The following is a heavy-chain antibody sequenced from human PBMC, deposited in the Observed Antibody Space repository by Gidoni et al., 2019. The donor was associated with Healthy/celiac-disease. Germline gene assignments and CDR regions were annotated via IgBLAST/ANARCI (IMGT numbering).Heavy chain of an antibody. V-gene: IGHV3-9*01. CDR3: AKDGYSNYGVGPFDY. CDR1: GFPFDDYA. J-gene: IGHJ4*02. D-gene: IGHD4-4*01. Sequence: EVQLVESGGGLVQPGRSLRLSCAASGFPFDDYAMHWVRQAPGKGLEWVSGISWNSGSIGYADSVKGRFTISRDNAKNSLYLQMNSLRAEDTALYYCAKDGYSNYGVGPFDYWGQGTLVTVSS. CDR2: ISWNSGSI.